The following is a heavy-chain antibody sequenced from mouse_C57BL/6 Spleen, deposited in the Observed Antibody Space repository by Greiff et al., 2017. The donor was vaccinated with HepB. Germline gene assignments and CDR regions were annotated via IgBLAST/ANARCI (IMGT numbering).Heavy chain of an antibody. V-gene: IGHV1-64*01. CDR2: IHPNSGST. CDR1: GYTFTSYW. Sequence: QVQLQQSGAELVKPGASVKLSCKASGYTFTSYWMHWVKQRPGQGLEWIGMIHPNSGSTNYNEKFKSKATLTVDKSSSTAYMQLSSLTSEDSAVYYCARSDYSIFAYWGQGTLVTVSA. D-gene: IGHD2-5*01. J-gene: IGHJ3*01. CDR3: ARSDYSIFAY.